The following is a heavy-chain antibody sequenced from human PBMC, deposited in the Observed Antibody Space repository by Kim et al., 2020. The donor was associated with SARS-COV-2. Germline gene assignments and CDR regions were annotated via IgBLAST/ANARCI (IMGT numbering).Heavy chain of an antibody. CDR3: AKDLTNNWSFDS. CDR2: LSPDGINS. J-gene: IGHJ4*02. V-gene: IGHV3-30*18. CDR1: GFTFSTHV. D-gene: IGHD1-1*01. Sequence: GGSLRLSCSASGFTFSTHVMRWVRQAPGKGLEWVASLSPDGINSYYADSVKGRFTISRDNSKNTLFLQMNSLSPEDTAVYYCAKDLTNNWSFDSWGQGTLVTASS.